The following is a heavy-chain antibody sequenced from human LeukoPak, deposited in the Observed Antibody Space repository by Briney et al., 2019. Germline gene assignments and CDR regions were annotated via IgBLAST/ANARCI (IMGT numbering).Heavy chain of an antibody. CDR1: GFTFSSYS. CDR3: ARLSRVYCSGGSCPFDY. CDR2: ISSSSSYI. Sequence: GGSLRLSCAASGFTFSSYSMNWVRQAPGKGLEWVSPISSSSSYIYYADSVKGRFTISRDNAKNSLYLQMNSLRAGDTAVYYCARLSRVYCSGGSCPFDYWGQGTLVTVSS. D-gene: IGHD2-15*01. V-gene: IGHV3-21*01. J-gene: IGHJ4*02.